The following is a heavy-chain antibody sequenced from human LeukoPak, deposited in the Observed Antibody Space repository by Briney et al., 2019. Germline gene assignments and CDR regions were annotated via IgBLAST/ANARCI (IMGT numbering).Heavy chain of an antibody. CDR1: GFTFSSYW. CDR2: IKQDGSEK. J-gene: IGHJ2*01. D-gene: IGHD3-22*01. Sequence: GGSLRLSCAASGFTFSSYWMSWVRQAPGKGLEWVANIKQDGSEKYYVDSVEGRFTISRDNAKNSLYLQMNSLRAEDTAVYYCARDQGNYYDSSGYYIGPGYFDLWGRGTLVTVSS. CDR3: ARDQGNYYDSSGYYIGPGYFDL. V-gene: IGHV3-7*01.